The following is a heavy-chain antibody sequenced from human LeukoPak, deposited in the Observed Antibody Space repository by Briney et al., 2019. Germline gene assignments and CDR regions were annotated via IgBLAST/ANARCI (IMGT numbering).Heavy chain of an antibody. J-gene: IGHJ4*02. CDR3: VYGGYWYDY. CDR1: GFTFTNYA. CDR2: ITTSGDVT. Sequence: PGGSLRLSCATSGFTFTNYAMTWVRQAPGKGLDWVSGITTSGDVTYYADSVRGRFTISRDNSKNTLHLQMSRLRAEDTAIYYCVYGGYWYDYWGQGALVTVSS. D-gene: IGHD1-26*01. V-gene: IGHV3-23*01.